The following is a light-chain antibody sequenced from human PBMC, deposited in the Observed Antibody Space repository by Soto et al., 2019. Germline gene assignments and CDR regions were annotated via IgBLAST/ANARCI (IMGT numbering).Light chain of an antibody. CDR3: QQRSYWWT. CDR1: QSVSSY. J-gene: IGKJ1*01. V-gene: IGKV3-11*01. CDR2: DAS. Sequence: EIELRRSPATLSLPPGERATLSCRASQSVSSYLAWYQQKPGQAPRLLIYDASNRATGIPARFSGSGSGTDFTLTISSLEPGDFAVYYCQQRSYWWTFGQGTKVDIK.